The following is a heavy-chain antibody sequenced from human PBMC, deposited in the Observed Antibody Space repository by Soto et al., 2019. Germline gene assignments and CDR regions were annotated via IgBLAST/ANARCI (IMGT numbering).Heavy chain of an antibody. Sequence: EVQLVESGGGLVQPGGSLRLSCAASGFTFSSYEMNWVRQAPGKGLEWVSYISSSGSTIYYADSVKGRFTISRDNAKKSVYLQMNSLRVEDTAVYYCARLRGYYDSSGFDYWGQGILVTVSS. CDR2: ISSSGSTI. J-gene: IGHJ4*02. D-gene: IGHD3-22*01. CDR1: GFTFSSYE. V-gene: IGHV3-48*03. CDR3: ARLRGYYDSSGFDY.